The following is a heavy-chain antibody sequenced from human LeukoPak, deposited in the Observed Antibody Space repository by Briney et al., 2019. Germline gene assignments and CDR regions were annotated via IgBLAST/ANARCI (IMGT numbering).Heavy chain of an antibody. D-gene: IGHD5-12*01. CDR2: IWYDGSNK. J-gene: IGHJ4*02. Sequence: GRSLRLSCAASGFTFSSYGMHWVRQAPGKGLEWVAVIWYDGSNKYYADSVKGRFTISRDNSKNTLYLQMNSLRAEDTAVYYCARGVQGGYAQYYFVYWGQGTLVTVSS. CDR3: ARGVQGGYAQYYFVY. V-gene: IGHV3-33*01. CDR1: GFTFSSYG.